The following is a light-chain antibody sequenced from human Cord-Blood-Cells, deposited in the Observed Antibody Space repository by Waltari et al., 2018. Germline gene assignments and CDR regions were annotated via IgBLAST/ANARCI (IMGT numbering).Light chain of an antibody. CDR3: QQYGSTFMYT. CDR2: GAS. Sequence: EIVMTQSSATLSVSPGERATLSCRASQSVSSNLAWYQQKPGQAPRLLIYGASSRATGIPDRFSGSGSGTDFTLTISRLEPEDFAVYYCQQYGSTFMYTFGQGTKLEIK. CDR1: QSVSSN. V-gene: IGKV3-20*01. J-gene: IGKJ2*01.